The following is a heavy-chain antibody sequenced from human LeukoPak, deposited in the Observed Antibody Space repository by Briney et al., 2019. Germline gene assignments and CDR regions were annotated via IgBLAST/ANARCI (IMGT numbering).Heavy chain of an antibody. J-gene: IGHJ4*02. CDR1: GFTFSSYA. V-gene: IGHV3-23*01. CDR3: VKTPVESPIDY. CDR2: ISGSGGST. D-gene: IGHD5-24*01. Sequence: GGSLRLSCAASGFTFSSYAMSWVRQAPGKGLEWVSTISGSGGSTYNADSVKGRFTISRDNSKNTLYLQMNSLRAEDTAVYYCVKTPVESPIDYWGQGTLVTVSS.